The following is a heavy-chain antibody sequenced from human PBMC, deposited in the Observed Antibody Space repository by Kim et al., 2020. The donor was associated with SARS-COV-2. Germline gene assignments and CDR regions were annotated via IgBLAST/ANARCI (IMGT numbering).Heavy chain of an antibody. CDR3: AREGPRIQLFSGRGVGMDV. CDR2: IKQDGSEK. V-gene: IGHV3-7*03. D-gene: IGHD5-18*01. J-gene: IGHJ6*02. CDR1: GFTFSSYW. Sequence: GGSLRLSCAASGFTFSSYWMSWVRQAPGKGLEWVANIKQDGSEKYYVDSVKGRFTISRDNAKNSLYLQMNSLRAEDTAVYYCAREGPRIQLFSGRGVGMDVWGQGTTVTVSS.